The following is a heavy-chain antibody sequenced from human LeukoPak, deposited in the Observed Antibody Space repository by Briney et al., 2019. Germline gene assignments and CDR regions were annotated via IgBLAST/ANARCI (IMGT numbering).Heavy chain of an antibody. CDR2: IKQDGSEK. Sequence: GGSLRLSCAASGFTFSSYWMSWVRQAPGKGLEWVANIKQDGSEKYYVDSVKGRFTISRDNAKNSLYLQMNSLRAEDTAVYYCARGKTVDLFGSSWFYYYYYYMDVWGKGTTVTISS. CDR1: GFTFSSYW. D-gene: IGHD6-13*01. J-gene: IGHJ6*03. V-gene: IGHV3-7*04. CDR3: ARGKTVDLFGSSWFYYYYYYMDV.